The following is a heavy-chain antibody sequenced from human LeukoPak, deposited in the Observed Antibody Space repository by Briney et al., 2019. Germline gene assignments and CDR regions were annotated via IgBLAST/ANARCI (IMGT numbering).Heavy chain of an antibody. CDR3: ARGGCSGGSCYSSIEYYYYYMDV. J-gene: IGHJ6*03. D-gene: IGHD2-15*01. CDR1: GGSISSYY. CDR2: IDTSGST. V-gene: IGHV4-4*07. Sequence: SETLSLTCTVSGGSISSYYWSWIRQPAGKGLEWIGRIDTSGSTNYNPSLKSRVTMSVDTSKNQFSLKLSSVTAADTAVYYCARGGCSGGSCYSSIEYYYYYMDVWGKGTTVTVSS.